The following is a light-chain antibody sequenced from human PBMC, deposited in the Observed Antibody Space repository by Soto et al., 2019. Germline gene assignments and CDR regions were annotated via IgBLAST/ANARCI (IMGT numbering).Light chain of an antibody. CDR1: SSDARGYDY. V-gene: IGLV2-14*01. Sequence: QSVLTQPASMSGSPGQSITVSCTRTSSDARGYDYVSWYQQHAGKAPKLVIYEVSSRPSGVSNRLSGSKSGNTASLITSGLQAEDEADYYCSSYSSTSSRVFGTGTKVTVL. CDR2: EVS. J-gene: IGLJ1*01. CDR3: SSYSSTSSRV.